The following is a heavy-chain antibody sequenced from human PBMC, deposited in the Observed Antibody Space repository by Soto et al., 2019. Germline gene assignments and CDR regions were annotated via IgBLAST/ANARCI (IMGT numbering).Heavy chain of an antibody. J-gene: IGHJ4*02. CDR1: GFTFSNYW. D-gene: IGHD5-12*01. V-gene: IGHV3-74*01. Sequence: EVQLVESGGGPAQFGGSLRLSCAASGFTFSNYWMHWVRQVPGKGLVWVSRIKGDETSTGYADSVKGRFPIFRDNVKQTPYLQMNSLRAEDTAVYYSASGVSGYYGFDYWGQGTLVTVSS. CDR3: ASGVSGYYGFDY. CDR2: IKGDETST.